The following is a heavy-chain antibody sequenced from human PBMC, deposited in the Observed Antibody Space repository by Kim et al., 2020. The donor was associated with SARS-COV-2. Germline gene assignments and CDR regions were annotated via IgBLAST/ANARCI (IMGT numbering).Heavy chain of an antibody. CDR1: GFTFSSYA. CDR3: AKDGPYCSSTSCLGGAGYNYYHYMEV. D-gene: IGHD2-2*01. CDR2: ISGSGGST. Sequence: GGSLRLSCAASGFTFSSYAMSWVRQAPGKGLEWVSAISGSGGSTYYADSVKGRFTISRDNSKNTLYLQMNSLRAEDTAVYYCAKDGPYCSSTSCLGGAGYNYYHYMEVWGKGTTVTVSS. J-gene: IGHJ6*03. V-gene: IGHV3-23*01.